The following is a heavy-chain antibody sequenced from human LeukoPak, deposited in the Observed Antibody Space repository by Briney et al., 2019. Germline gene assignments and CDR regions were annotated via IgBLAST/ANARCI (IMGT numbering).Heavy chain of an antibody. V-gene: IGHV3-23*01. CDR2: ISGSGGST. Sequence: GGSLRLSCAASGFTFSSYAMSWVRQAPGKGLEWVSAISGSGGSTYYADSVKGRFTISRDNSKNTLYLQMNSLRAEDTAVYYCASTLDNYYYGMDVWGQGTTVTVSS. CDR3: ASTLDNYYYGMDV. D-gene: IGHD2/OR15-2a*01. J-gene: IGHJ6*02. CDR1: GFTFSSYA.